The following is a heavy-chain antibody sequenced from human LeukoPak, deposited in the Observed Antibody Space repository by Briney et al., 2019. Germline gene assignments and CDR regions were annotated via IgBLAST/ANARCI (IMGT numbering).Heavy chain of an antibody. V-gene: IGHV5-51*01. Sequence: GESLKISCKGPGYSFNNYWIAWVRQMPGKGLEWMGIIYPDDSDTRYSPSFQGQVTISADKSISTAYLQWRSLKASDTAMYYCARVWGGFDIWGQGTMVTVSS. CDR3: ARVWGGFDI. D-gene: IGHD3-16*01. CDR2: IYPDDSDT. CDR1: GYSFNNYW. J-gene: IGHJ3*02.